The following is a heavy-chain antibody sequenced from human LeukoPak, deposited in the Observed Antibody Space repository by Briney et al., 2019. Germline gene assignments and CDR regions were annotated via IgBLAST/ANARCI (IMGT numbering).Heavy chain of an antibody. CDR2: INPNSGAT. CDR1: EYTFTGYY. V-gene: IGHV1-2*06. J-gene: IGHJ4*02. D-gene: IGHD1-26*01. CDR3: ARDLSGELPFDY. Sequence: ASVKVSCKASEYTFTGYYMHWVRQAPGQGLEWMGRINPNSGATTYAQKFQGRVTMTTDTSISTAYMEVSRLRSDDTAVYYCARDLSGELPFDYWGQGTLVTVSS.